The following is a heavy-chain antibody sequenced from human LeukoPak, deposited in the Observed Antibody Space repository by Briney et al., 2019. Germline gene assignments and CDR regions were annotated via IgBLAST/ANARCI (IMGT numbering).Heavy chain of an antibody. J-gene: IGHJ4*02. CDR2: FDPEDGET. V-gene: IGHV1-24*01. CDR3: ATVPPRGGGSSWYGDYFDY. CDR1: GGTFSSYA. D-gene: IGHD6-13*01. Sequence: GSSVTVSCTASGGTFSSYAISWVRQAPGKGLEWMGGFDPEDGETIYAQKFQGRVTMTEDTSTDTAYMELSSLRSEDTAVYYCATVPPRGGGSSWYGDYFDYWGQGTLVTVSS.